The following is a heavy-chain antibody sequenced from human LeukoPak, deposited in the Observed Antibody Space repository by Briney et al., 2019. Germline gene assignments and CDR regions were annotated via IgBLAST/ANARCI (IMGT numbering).Heavy chain of an antibody. Sequence: GGSLRLSCAASGFTFSSYVMHWVRHAPGKGLEWVAIISYDGSNEYYADSVKGRFTISRDNSKNTLYLQMNSLRAADTAVYYCAKSRMTATRALNWFDPWGQGTLVTVSS. V-gene: IGHV3-30*04. J-gene: IGHJ5*02. CDR2: ISYDGSNE. CDR3: AKSRMTATRALNWFDP. D-gene: IGHD2-15*01. CDR1: GFTFSSYV.